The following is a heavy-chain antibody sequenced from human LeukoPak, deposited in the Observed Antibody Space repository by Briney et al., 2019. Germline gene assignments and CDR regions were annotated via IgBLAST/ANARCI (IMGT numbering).Heavy chain of an antibody. CDR1: GYTFTSYD. CDR3: ARMPAAIDYYYYGMDV. V-gene: IGHV1-8*01. J-gene: IGHJ6*02. CDR2: MNPNSGNT. D-gene: IGHD2-2*02. Sequence: GASVKVSCKASGYTFTSYDINWVRQATGQGLEWMGWMNPNSGNTGYAQKFQGRVTMTRNTSISTAYMELSSLRSEDTAVYYCARMPAAIDYYYYGMDVWGQGTTVTVSS.